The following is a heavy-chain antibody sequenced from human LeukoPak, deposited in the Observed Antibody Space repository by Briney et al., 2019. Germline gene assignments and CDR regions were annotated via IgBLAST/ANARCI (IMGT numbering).Heavy chain of an antibody. J-gene: IGHJ4*02. V-gene: IGHV3-53*01. CDR1: GFTLCSNY. CDR3: ARSKGSFDY. D-gene: IGHD3-10*01. Sequence: GGSLRLSCAASGFTLCSNYMSWVRQAPGKGLEGVSVIYSGGSTYYADSAKGRFTISRDNSKNTLYLQMNSLRAEDTAVYYCARSKGSFDYWGQGTLVTVSS. CDR2: IYSGGST.